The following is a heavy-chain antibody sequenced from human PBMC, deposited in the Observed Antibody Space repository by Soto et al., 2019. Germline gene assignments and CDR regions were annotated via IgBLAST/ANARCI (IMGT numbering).Heavy chain of an antibody. J-gene: IGHJ5*02. CDR3: ARGRHELEPFDP. V-gene: IGHV1-2*02. Sequence: QVQLVQSGAEVRKPGASVKVSCKASGYTFTDYYIRWVQQAPGQGLEWMGWINPNSGGTNYAQRFQGRVTMTRDTSISTAYMELSRLTSDDTAVYYCARGRHELEPFDPWGQGTLVTVSS. CDR2: INPNSGGT. D-gene: IGHD1-1*01. CDR1: GYTFTDYY.